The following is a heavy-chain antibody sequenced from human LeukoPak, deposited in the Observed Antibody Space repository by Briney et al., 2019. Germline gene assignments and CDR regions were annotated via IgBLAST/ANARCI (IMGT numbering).Heavy chain of an antibody. CDR1: GGSISSSNW. CDR3: ARGPNILTGYSWQYGMDV. D-gene: IGHD3-9*01. Sequence: SETLSLTCAVSGGSISSSNWWSWVRQPPGKGLEWIGEIYRSGSTNYNPSLKSRVTISVDKSKNQFSLKLSSVAAADTAVYYCARGPNILTGYSWQYGMDVWGKGTTVTVSS. V-gene: IGHV4-4*02. J-gene: IGHJ6*04. CDR2: IYRSGST.